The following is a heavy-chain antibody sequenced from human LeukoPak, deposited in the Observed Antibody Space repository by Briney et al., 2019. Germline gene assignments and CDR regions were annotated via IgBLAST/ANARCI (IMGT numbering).Heavy chain of an antibody. CDR1: GFTFSNFG. CDR2: ISGSGGST. Sequence: GGTLRLSCAASGFTFSNFGMSWVRQAPGKGLEWVSVISGSGGSTYYADSVKGRFTISRDNAKNSLYLQMNSLRAEDTAVYYCARDFNYYDSSGFFDFDYWGRGTLVTVSS. D-gene: IGHD3-22*01. J-gene: IGHJ4*02. V-gene: IGHV3-23*01. CDR3: ARDFNYYDSSGFFDFDY.